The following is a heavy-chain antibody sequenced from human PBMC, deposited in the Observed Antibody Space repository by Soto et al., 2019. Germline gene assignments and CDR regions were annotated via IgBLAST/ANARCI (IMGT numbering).Heavy chain of an antibody. CDR2: INAGNGNT. J-gene: IGHJ4*02. V-gene: IGHV1-3*01. D-gene: IGHD6-13*01. CDR3: ARVGAAAGPYYFDY. Sequence: ASVKVSCKASGYTFSNYAMHWVRQAPGQRLEWMGWINAGNGNTKYSQKFQVRVTITRDTSASTAYMELSSLRSEDTAVYYCARVGAAAGPYYFDYWGQRNLVTVPS. CDR1: GYTFSNYA.